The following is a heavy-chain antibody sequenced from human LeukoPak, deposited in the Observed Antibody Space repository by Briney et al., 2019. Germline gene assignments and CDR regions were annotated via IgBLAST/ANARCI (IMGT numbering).Heavy chain of an antibody. Sequence: GGSLRLSCAASGFTFSNYRMSWVRQASGKGLEWVANIKEDGSEKYYVDSVKGQFTISRDNAKNSLYLQMNSLRAEDTAIYYCASGRQLGYWGQGTLVTVSS. J-gene: IGHJ4*02. CDR3: ASGRQLGY. V-gene: IGHV3-7*01. D-gene: IGHD6-6*01. CDR1: GFTFSNYR. CDR2: IKEDGSEK.